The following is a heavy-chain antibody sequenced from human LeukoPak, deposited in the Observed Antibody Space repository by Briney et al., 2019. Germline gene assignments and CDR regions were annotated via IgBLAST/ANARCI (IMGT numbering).Heavy chain of an antibody. J-gene: IGHJ6*04. Sequence: GGSLRLSCAASGFTISTYGMNWVRQAPGEGLEWVSHISGSDSLKYYADSVKGRFTISRDKAKNSLYLQMYTLRAEDTAVYYCAREEYYGSGSYMRYFYYYDMDVWGKGTTVTVSS. CDR3: AREEYYGSGSYMRYFYYYDMDV. CDR1: GFTISTYG. D-gene: IGHD3-10*01. V-gene: IGHV3-48*03. CDR2: ISGSDSLK.